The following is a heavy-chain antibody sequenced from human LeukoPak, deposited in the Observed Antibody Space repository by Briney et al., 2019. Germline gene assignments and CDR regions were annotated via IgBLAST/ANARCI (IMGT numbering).Heavy chain of an antibody. CDR2: ISYDGSNK. V-gene: IGHV3-30-3*01. J-gene: IGHJ4*02. Sequence: GGSLRLSCAASGFTFSPYAMHWVRQAPGKGLEWMAFISYDGSNKYYADSVKGRITISRDNSKNTLFLQMNSLRAEDTAVYYCARDGLSGSGSYYYFDYWGQGTLVTVSS. D-gene: IGHD3-10*01. CDR1: GFTFSPYA. CDR3: ARDGLSGSGSYYYFDY.